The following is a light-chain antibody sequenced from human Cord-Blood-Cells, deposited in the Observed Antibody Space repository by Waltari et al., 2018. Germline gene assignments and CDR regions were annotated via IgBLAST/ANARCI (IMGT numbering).Light chain of an antibody. V-gene: IGLV8-61*01. CDR3: VLYMGSGIWV. J-gene: IGLJ3*02. CDR2: STN. Sequence: QTVVTQEPSFSVSPGGTVTLTCGLSSASVSTSYYPSWYQQTPGQAQRTILYSTNTRASGVPDLFAGSILGNKAALTITGAEADDESDYYCVLYMGSGIWVFGGGTKLTAL. CDR1: SASVSTSYY.